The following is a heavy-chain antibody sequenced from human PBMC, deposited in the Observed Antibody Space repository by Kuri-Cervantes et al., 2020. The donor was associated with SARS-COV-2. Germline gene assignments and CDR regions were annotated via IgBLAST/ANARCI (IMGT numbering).Heavy chain of an antibody. J-gene: IGHJ6*02. D-gene: IGHD1-14*01. V-gene: IGHV1-69*02. CDR2: IIPIFGIA. CDR1: GGTFSSYT. CDR3: ARGGRNIDYYYGMDV. Sequence: SVKVSCKASGGTFSSYTISWVRQAPGQGLEWMGRIIPIFGIANYAQKFQGRVTITADKSTSTAYMELSSLRSEDTAVYYCARGGRNIDYYYGMDVWGQGTTVTVSS.